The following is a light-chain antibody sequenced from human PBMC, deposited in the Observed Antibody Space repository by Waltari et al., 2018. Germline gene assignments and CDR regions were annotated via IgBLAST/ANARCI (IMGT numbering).Light chain of an antibody. CDR2: KES. Sequence: SFELTQPPSLSVSPGQTARITCSGDALSKQYAHWHQQRPGLAPVLVIYKESERPSGIPERFSGSSSGTTVTLTIRGVQAEDEADYYCQSADSSGSVVFGGGTKLTVL. V-gene: IGLV3-25*03. CDR1: ALSKQY. CDR3: QSADSSGSVV. J-gene: IGLJ2*01.